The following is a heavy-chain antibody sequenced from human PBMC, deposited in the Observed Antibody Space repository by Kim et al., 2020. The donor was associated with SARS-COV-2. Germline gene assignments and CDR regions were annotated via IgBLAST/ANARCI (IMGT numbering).Heavy chain of an antibody. D-gene: IGHD6-19*01. Sequence: KGRFTISRDNSKNTLYMLMNSLRAEDTAVYYCAKIERWSGSGWAGGGMDVWGQGTTVTVSS. J-gene: IGHJ6*02. V-gene: IGHV3-23*01. CDR3: AKIERWSGSGWAGGGMDV.